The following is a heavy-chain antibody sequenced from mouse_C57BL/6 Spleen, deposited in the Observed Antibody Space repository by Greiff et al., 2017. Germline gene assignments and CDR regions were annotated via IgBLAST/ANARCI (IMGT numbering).Heavy chain of an antibody. V-gene: IGHV1-61*01. J-gene: IGHJ4*01. CDR1: GYTFTSYW. CDR2: IYPSDSET. Sequence: QVQLQQPGAELVRPGSSVKLSCKASGYTFTSYWMDWVKQRPGQGLEWIGNIYPSDSETHYNQKFKDKATVTVDKSSSTAYMQLSSLTSEDSAVYYCARVDYYAMDYWGQGTSVTVSS. CDR3: ARVDYYAMDY.